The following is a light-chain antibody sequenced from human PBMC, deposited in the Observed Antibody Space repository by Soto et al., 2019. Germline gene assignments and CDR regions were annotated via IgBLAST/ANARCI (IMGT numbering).Light chain of an antibody. CDR3: LQFIPSPRT. V-gene: IGKV3-20*01. CDR2: GAV. Sequence: DIVLTQSPDILSLSPGERATLSCRASPSVSCRNVAWYQHRPGQSPRLLIYGAVHMAPGISDRFTGSGSGTYFTLTISRLEPEDSAVYYCLQFIPSPRTFGQGTKVDIK. J-gene: IGKJ1*01. CDR1: PSVSCRN.